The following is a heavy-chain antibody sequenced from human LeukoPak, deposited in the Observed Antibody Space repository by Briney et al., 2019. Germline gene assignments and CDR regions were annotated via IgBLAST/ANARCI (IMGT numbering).Heavy chain of an antibody. CDR3: ARGGIVGATTSFDY. CDR1: GFTFSSYS. CDR2: ISSSSSYI. Sequence: GGSLRLSCAASGFTFSSYSMNWVRQAPGKGLEWVSSISSSSSYIYYADSVKGRFTISRDNAKNSLYLQMNSLRAEDTAVYYRARGGIVGATTSFDYWGQGTLVTVSS. D-gene: IGHD1-26*01. J-gene: IGHJ4*02. V-gene: IGHV3-21*01.